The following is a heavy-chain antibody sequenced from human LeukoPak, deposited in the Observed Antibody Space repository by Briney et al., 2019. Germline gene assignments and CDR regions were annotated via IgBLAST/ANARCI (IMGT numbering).Heavy chain of an antibody. D-gene: IGHD3-10*01. CDR1: GGTFSSYA. V-gene: IGHV1-69*06. CDR3: ARPAYYYAFDI. Sequence: SVKVSRKASGGTFSSYAISWVRQAPGQGLEWMGGIIPIFGTANYAQKFQGRVTITADKSTSTAYMELSSLRSEDTAVYYCARPAYYYAFDIWGQGTMVTVSS. J-gene: IGHJ3*02. CDR2: IIPIFGTA.